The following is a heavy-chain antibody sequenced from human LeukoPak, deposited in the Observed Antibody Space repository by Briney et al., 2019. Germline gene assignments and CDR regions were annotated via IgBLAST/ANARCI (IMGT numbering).Heavy chain of an antibody. D-gene: IGHD6-19*01. CDR1: GYTFTSYG. CDR3: ARDEGGAVAADCDY. CDR2: ISAYNGNT. V-gene: IGHV1-18*01. J-gene: IGHJ4*02. Sequence: ASVKVSCKASGYTFTSYGISWVRQAPGQGLEWMGWISAYNGNTNYAQKLQGRVTMTTDTSTSTAYMELRSPRSDDTAVYYCARDEGGAVAADCDYWGQGTLVTVSS.